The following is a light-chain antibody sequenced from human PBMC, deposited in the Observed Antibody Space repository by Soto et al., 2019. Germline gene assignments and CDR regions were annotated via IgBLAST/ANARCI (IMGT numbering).Light chain of an antibody. J-gene: IGLJ1*01. CDR1: TSDVGGYNY. Sequence: QSVLTQPASVSGSPGQSITISCTGTTSDVGGYNYVSWHQQHPGKAPKLMIYDVINRPSGVSNRFSGSKSDNTASLTISGLQAEDEADYYFTSYTSSGTHVFGSGTKLTVL. CDR2: DVI. CDR3: TSYTSSGTHV. V-gene: IGLV2-14*01.